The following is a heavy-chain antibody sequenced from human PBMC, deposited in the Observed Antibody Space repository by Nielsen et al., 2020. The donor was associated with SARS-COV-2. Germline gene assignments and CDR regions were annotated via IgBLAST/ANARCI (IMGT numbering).Heavy chain of an antibody. V-gene: IGHV1-18*01. Sequence: ASVQVSCKASGYTFTSYGIGWVRQAPGQGLEWMGWISAYNGNTNYAQKLQGRVTMTTDTSTSTAYMELRSLRSDDTAVYYCARDRSGGIAAAFDYWGQGTLVTVSS. CDR1: GYTFTSYG. D-gene: IGHD6-13*01. J-gene: IGHJ4*02. CDR3: ARDRSGGIAAAFDY. CDR2: ISAYNGNT.